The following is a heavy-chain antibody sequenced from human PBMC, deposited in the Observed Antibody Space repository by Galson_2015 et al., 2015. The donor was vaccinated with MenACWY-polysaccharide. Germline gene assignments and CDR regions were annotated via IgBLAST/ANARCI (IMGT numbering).Heavy chain of an antibody. CDR1: RFTFSNYA. D-gene: IGHD4-17*01. J-gene: IGHJ3*01. Sequence: SLRLSCAASRFTFSNYAMSWVRQAPGKGLEWVSGISHSGGSTYNADIVQGRFTVSRDTSKNTLFLQMDSLRAEDTALYYCARDPFPYGMGAFDLWGQGTMVTVSS. CDR2: ISHSGGST. V-gene: IGHV3-23*01. CDR3: ARDPFPYGMGAFDL.